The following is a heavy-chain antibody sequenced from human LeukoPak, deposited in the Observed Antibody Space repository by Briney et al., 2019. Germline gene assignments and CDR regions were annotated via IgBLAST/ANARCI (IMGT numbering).Heavy chain of an antibody. Sequence: GGSLRLSCAASGFTFSSYWMHWVRQAPGKGLVWVSRIKSDGSSTSYAESAKGRFTISRDNAKNTLYPQMNSLRAEDTAVYYCARKDMLDYWGQGTLVTVSS. J-gene: IGHJ4*02. CDR1: GFTFSSYW. CDR2: IKSDGSST. CDR3: ARKDMLDY. V-gene: IGHV3-74*01.